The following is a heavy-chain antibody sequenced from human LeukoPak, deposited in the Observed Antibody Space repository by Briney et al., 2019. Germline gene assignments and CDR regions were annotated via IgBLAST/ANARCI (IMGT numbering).Heavy chain of an antibody. J-gene: IGHJ4*02. CDR2: INHSGST. CDR1: GGSFSGYY. Sequence: SETLSLTCAVYGGSFSGYYWSWIRQPPGKGLEWIGDINHSGSTNYNPSLKSRVTISVDTSKNQFSLKLSSVTAADTAVYYCATRASLSLYYYGSGSYPADYHFDYWGQGTLVTVSS. V-gene: IGHV4-34*01. D-gene: IGHD3-10*01. CDR3: ATRASLSLYYYGSGSYPADYHFDY.